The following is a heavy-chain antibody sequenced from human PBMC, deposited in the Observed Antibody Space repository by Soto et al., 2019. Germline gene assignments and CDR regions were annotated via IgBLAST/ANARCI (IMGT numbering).Heavy chain of an antibody. CDR2: IYFNGNT. V-gene: IGHV4-59*01. CDR1: ADSFSKYY. CDR3: ASVTFGGVVLAH. D-gene: IGHD3-16*01. Sequence: PSETLSLTCSVSADSFSKYYWTWIRQPPGEGLEWIGYIYFNGNTNYNPSLKERVTISIDTSKKQFSLNLSSVTAADTAVYYCASVTFGGVVLAHWGQGTLVTVSS. J-gene: IGHJ4*02.